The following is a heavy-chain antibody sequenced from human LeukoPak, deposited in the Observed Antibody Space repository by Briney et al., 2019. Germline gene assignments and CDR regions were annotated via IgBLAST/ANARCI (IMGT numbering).Heavy chain of an antibody. Sequence: GGSLRLSCAASGFTFSSYETNWVRQAPGKGLEWVSYISSSGSTIYYADSVKGRFTISRDNAKNSLYLQMNSLRAEDTAVYYCASSPPRTLYYDFWREGGPLWNAFDIWGQGTMVTVSS. CDR2: ISSSGSTI. CDR3: ASSPPRTLYYDFWREGGPLWNAFDI. CDR1: GFTFSSYE. D-gene: IGHD3-3*01. J-gene: IGHJ3*02. V-gene: IGHV3-48*03.